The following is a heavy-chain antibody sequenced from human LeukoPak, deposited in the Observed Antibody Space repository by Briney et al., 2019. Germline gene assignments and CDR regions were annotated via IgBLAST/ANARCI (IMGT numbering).Heavy chain of an antibody. CDR3: VRGGYGPDY. J-gene: IGHJ4*02. Sequence: GGSLRLSCAASGFTFSTYWMSWVRQAPGRGLEWVANIKQDGSVKNYVDSVKGRFTISRDNAKNSLYLQMNSLRADDTAMYYCVRGGYGPDYWGQGTLVTVSS. D-gene: IGHD5-12*01. CDR1: GFTFSTYW. CDR2: IKQDGSVK. V-gene: IGHV3-7*03.